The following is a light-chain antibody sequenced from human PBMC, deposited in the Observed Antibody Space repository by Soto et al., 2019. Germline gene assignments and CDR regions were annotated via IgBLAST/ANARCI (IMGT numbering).Light chain of an antibody. J-gene: IGLJ1*01. CDR1: SSDIGNYNY. V-gene: IGLV2-14*01. CDR3: SSYTQSTLYV. Sequence: QSALTQPASGSGSPGQSITISCTGTSSDIGNYNYVSWYQQHPDKAPKLLIYEVNYRPSGVSNRLSGSKSGNTASLTVSGLQADDEADYFCSSYTQSTLYVFGTGTQLTVL. CDR2: EVN.